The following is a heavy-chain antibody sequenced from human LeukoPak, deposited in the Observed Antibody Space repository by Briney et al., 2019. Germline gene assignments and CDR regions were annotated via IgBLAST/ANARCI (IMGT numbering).Heavy chain of an antibody. CDR1: GGSFSGYY. J-gene: IGHJ4*02. CDR2: INHSGST. D-gene: IGHD3-22*01. Sequence: NASETLSLTCAVYGGSFSGYYWSWIRQPPGKGLEWIGEINHSGSTNYNPSLKSRVTISVDTSKNQFSLKLSSVTAADTAVYYCARAGVGSGYSFDYWGQGTLVTVSS. CDR3: ARAGVGSGYSFDY. V-gene: IGHV4-34*01.